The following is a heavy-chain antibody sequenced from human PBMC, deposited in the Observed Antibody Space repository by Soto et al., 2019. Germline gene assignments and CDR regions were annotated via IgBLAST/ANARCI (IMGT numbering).Heavy chain of an antibody. V-gene: IGHV3-15*01. J-gene: IGHJ4*02. D-gene: IGHD2-8*01. CDR3: TTNKGRLEPPPNGF. CDR2: INSDAYGGAI. CDR1: GFTFSNAW. Sequence: EVQLVESGGGLVKPGGSLRLSCAGSGFTFSNAWMSWVRRAPGKGLEWVGRINSDAYGGAIDYAAPVKGRFTISRDDSKNTLCLQMNNLRAEDTAVYSCTTNKGRLEPPPNGFWGQGTPVIVSS.